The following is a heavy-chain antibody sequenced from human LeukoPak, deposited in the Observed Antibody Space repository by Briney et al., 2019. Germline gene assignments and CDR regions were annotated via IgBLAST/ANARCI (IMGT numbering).Heavy chain of an antibody. V-gene: IGHV1-24*01. CDR2: XDPEDGET. CDR1: GYTLTELS. Sequence: ASVKVSCKVSGYTLTELSMHWVRQAPGKGLXXXXXXDPEDGETIYAQKFQGRVTMTEDTSTDTAYMELSSLRSEDTAVYYCATVRAYDYDSSGYYDYWGQGTLVTVSS. CDR3: ATVRAYDYDSSGYYDY. D-gene: IGHD3-22*01. J-gene: IGHJ4*02.